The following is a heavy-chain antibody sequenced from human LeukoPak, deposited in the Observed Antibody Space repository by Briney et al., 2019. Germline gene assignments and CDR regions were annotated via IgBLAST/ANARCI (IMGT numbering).Heavy chain of an antibody. J-gene: IGHJ4*02. CDR2: ISGSGGST. CDR3: ATELRMVYLDY. V-gene: IGHV3-23*01. Sequence: GGSLRLSCAASGFTFSSYATSWVRQAPGKGLEWVSAISGSGGSTYYADSVKGRFTISRDNSKNTLYLQMNSLRAENTAVYYCATELRMVYLDYWGQGTLVTVSS. D-gene: IGHD2-8*01. CDR1: GFTFSSYA.